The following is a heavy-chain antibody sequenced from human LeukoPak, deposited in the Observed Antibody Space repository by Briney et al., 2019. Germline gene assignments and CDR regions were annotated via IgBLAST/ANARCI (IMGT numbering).Heavy chain of an antibody. CDR2: IYTSGST. CDR3: ARAYCGGDCYSPGARPLKHASDI. D-gene: IGHD2-21*02. CDR1: GGSISSYY. J-gene: IGHJ3*02. V-gene: IGHV4-4*08. Sequence: PSETLSLTCTVSGGSISSYYWSWIRQPPGKGLEWIGRIYTSGSTNYNPSLKSRVTISVDTSKNQFSLKLSSVTAADTAVYYCARAYCGGDCYSPGARPLKHASDIWGQGTMVTVSS.